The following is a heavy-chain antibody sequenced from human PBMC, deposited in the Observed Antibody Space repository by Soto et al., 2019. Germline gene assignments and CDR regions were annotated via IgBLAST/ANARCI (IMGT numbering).Heavy chain of an antibody. CDR2: ISHDGSKK. D-gene: IGHD3-3*01. V-gene: IGHV3-30*18. J-gene: IGHJ5*02. CDR1: GFTFSTHG. Sequence: QVQLVESGGGVVHPGTSLRLSCAASGFTFSTHGMHWVRQAPGKGPEWLAVISHDGSKKYYVESVEGRFSISRDNSKSIVHLQMNNVRTEDTAVYYCAKDKGPYYDFWSGQRLFDPWGQVTLVTVSS. CDR3: AKDKGPYYDFWSGQRLFDP.